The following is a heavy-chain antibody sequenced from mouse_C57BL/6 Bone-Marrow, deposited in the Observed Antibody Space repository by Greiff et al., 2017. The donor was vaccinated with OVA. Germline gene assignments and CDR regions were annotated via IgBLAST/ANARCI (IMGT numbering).Heavy chain of an antibody. CDR1: GYAFTNYL. V-gene: IGHV1-54*01. Sequence: QVQLQQSGAELVRPGTSVKVSCKASGYAFTNYLIEWVKQRPGQGLEWIGVINPGSGGTNYNEKFKGKATLTADKSSSTAYMQLSSLTSEDSAVYFCARYSNPWGQGTLVTVSA. CDR2: INPGSGGT. D-gene: IGHD2-5*01. CDR3: ARYSNP. J-gene: IGHJ3*01.